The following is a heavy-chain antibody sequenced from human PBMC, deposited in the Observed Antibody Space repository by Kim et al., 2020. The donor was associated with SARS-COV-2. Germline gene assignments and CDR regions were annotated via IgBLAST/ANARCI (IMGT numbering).Heavy chain of an antibody. J-gene: IGHJ4*02. CDR3: ARSSSVGSGDFDC. V-gene: IGHV1-3*01. CDR2: T. D-gene: IGHD6-6*01. Sequence: TTNAQKVKGRVHITRGTSASTVDMDLSSLRSEDTAVYYCARSSSVGSGDFDCWGQGTLVTVSS.